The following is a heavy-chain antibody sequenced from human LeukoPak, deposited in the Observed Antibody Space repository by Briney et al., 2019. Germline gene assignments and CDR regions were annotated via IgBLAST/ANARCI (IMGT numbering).Heavy chain of an antibody. J-gene: IGHJ1*01. D-gene: IGHD6-13*01. CDR2: IWYDASEK. V-gene: IGHV3-33*03. CDR3: ASSSWSSEYFHY. Sequence: GGSLRLSCVASGFTFSSHGMHWVRQAPGKGLEWVAVIWYDASEKYYADSVKGRFTISRDNAEKSLYLQMNSLRAEDTAVYFCASSSWSSEYFHYWGQGTLVTVSS. CDR1: GFTFSSHG.